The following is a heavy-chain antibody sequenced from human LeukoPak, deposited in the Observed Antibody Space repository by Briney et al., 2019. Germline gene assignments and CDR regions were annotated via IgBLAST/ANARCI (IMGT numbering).Heavy chain of an antibody. Sequence: SQTLSLTCTVSGGSISSGDYYWGGDYYWSWIRQPPGKGLEWIGYIYYNGNTFYTPSLKSRVTISVDTSKNQFSLKLSSVTAADTAVYYCASTGAAADPFDYWGQGTLVTVSS. CDR1: GGSISSGDYYWGGDYY. J-gene: IGHJ4*02. D-gene: IGHD6-13*01. CDR3: ASTGAAADPFDY. CDR2: IYYNGNT. V-gene: IGHV4-30-4*01.